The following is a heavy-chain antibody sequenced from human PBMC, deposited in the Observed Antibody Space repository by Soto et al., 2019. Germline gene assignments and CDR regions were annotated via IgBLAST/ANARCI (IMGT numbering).Heavy chain of an antibody. CDR1: GFTFSSYG. V-gene: IGHV3-30*18. D-gene: IGHD2-2*01. CDR3: AKDNSPLIVVVPAANWFDP. J-gene: IGHJ5*02. Sequence: GGSLRLSCAASGFTFSSYGMHWVRQAPGKGLEWVAVISYDGSNKYYADSVKGRFTISRDNSKNTLYLQMNSLRAEDTAVYYCAKDNSPLIVVVPAANWFDPWGQGTLVTVSS. CDR2: ISYDGSNK.